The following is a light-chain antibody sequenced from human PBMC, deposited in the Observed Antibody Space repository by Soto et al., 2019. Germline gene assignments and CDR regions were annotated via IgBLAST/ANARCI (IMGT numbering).Light chain of an antibody. CDR2: DVN. CDR3: SPFTSSDTLVV. J-gene: IGLJ2*01. CDR1: SSDVGGYNF. Sequence: QSVLTQPASVSGSPGQGITISCTGTSSDVGGYNFVSWYQHHPAKAPKLMIYDVNNRPSGVSNRFSGSKSANTASLPISGLQAADDAHYYCSPFTSSDTLVVFGGGTKLTVL. V-gene: IGLV2-14*03.